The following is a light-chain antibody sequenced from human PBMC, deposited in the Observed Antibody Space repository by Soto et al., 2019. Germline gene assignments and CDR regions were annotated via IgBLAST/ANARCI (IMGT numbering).Light chain of an antibody. CDR2: GAS. Sequence: EILMTQSPATLSVSPGERATLSCRASQSVGSDLAWYQQKPGQAPRLLIYGASTRATGIPARFSGSGSGTAFTLTINNLQSDDFAVYYCQHYNNWPPWTFGQGTRVEIK. V-gene: IGKV3-15*01. J-gene: IGKJ1*01. CDR3: QHYNNWPPWT. CDR1: QSVGSD.